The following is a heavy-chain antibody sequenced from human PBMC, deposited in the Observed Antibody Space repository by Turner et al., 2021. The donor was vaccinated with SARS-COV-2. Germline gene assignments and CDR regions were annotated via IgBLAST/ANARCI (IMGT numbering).Heavy chain of an antibody. Sequence: QVQLVQSGAEVTKPRASVKVSCKASGYTFTGYYMHWVRQTPGQGLEWMGWINPTSGGTNYAQRFQGRVTMTRDTSISTAYMGLSRLRSDDTAVYYCARVPLYYYDSSGYFEYWGQGTLVTVSS. CDR3: ARVPLYYYDSSGYFEY. J-gene: IGHJ4*02. D-gene: IGHD3-22*01. CDR1: GYTFTGYY. V-gene: IGHV1-2*02. CDR2: INPTSGGT.